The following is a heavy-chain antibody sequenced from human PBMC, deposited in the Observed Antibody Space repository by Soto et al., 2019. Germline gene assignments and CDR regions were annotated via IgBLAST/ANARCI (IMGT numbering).Heavy chain of an antibody. V-gene: IGHV4-39*01. Sequence: SETLSLTCTFSVVSISSSSYYCGWIRQPPWKGLEWIGSIYYSGSTYYNPSLKSRVTVSVDTSKNQFSLKLSSVTAADTAVYYCARRNPGRDGYPTGNYYYYGMDGWGQGTTVSVS. CDR3: ARRNPGRDGYPTGNYYYYGMDG. CDR1: VVSISSSSYY. J-gene: IGHJ6*01. D-gene: IGHD5-12*01. CDR2: IYYSGST.